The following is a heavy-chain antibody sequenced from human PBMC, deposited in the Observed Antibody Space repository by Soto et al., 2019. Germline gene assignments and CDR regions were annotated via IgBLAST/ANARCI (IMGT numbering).Heavy chain of an antibody. D-gene: IGHD6-13*01. J-gene: IGHJ3*02. CDR2: IYSGGST. CDR1: GFTVSSNY. Sequence: GESLKISCAASGFTVSSNYMSWVRQAPGKGLEWVSVIYSGGSTYYADSVKGRFTISRDNSKNTLYLQMNSLRAEDTAVYYCARVWSSSWLGAFDISGQGTMVTVSS. CDR3: ARVWSSSWLGAFDI. V-gene: IGHV3-53*01.